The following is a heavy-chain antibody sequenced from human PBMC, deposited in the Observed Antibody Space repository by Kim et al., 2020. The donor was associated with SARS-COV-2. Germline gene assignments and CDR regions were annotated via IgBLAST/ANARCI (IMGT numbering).Heavy chain of an antibody. J-gene: IGHJ4*02. CDR1: GGSIITSAAD. CDR2: ISHDGIT. CDR3: ARHYSGARLLDY. D-gene: IGHD1-26*01. V-gene: IGHV4-39*01. Sequence: SETLSLTCTVSGGSIITSAADWGWIRQPPGKGLGWLGSISHDGITYFNPSLKSRITLSVDTSKNELSLKLTSVSAADTAVYYCARHYSGARLLDYWGQGTQVTVST.